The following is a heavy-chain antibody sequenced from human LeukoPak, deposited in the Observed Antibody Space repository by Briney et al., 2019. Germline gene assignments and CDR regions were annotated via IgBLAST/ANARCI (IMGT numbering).Heavy chain of an antibody. V-gene: IGHV3-23*01. CDR1: GFTFSDYA. Sequence: GGSLRLSCAASGFTFSDYAMSWVRQAPGKGLEWVSAICGSGGSTYYADSVKGRFTISRDNSKNTLYLQMNSLRAEDTAVYYGAKDGVNQGFWKIFDYWGQRTLVTVSS. J-gene: IGHJ4*02. D-gene: IGHD1-1*01. CDR2: ICGSGGST. CDR3: AKDGVNQGFWKIFDY.